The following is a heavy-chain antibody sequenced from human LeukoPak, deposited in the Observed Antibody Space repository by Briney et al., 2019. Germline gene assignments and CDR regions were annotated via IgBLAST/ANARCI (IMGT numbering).Heavy chain of an antibody. Sequence: SETLSLTCDVYGGSCDDYYCSWIRQPPGKGLEWIGEIHPSEGFYYNSSLMSRVTISIDTSKTHFSLRLASVTAADTGFYYCARGRDRSKAGDHRGQGSLVTVSS. J-gene: IGHJ4*02. D-gene: IGHD5-24*01. CDR3: ARGRDRSKAGDH. V-gene: IGHV4-34*01. CDR2: IHPSEGF. CDR1: GGSCDDYY.